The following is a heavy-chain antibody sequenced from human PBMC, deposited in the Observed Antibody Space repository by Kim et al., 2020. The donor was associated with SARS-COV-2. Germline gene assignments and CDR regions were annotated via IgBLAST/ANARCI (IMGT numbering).Heavy chain of an antibody. CDR2: ISYDGSNK. V-gene: IGHV3-30*04. Sequence: GRSLRLSCAASGFTFSSYAMHWVRQAPGKGLEWVAVISYDGSNKYYADSVKGRFTISRDNSKNTLYLQMNSLRAEDTAVYYCARDGQPRLYYDILTGYYVPYNWFDPWGQGTLVTVSS. J-gene: IGHJ5*02. CDR3: ARDGQPRLYYDILTGYYVPYNWFDP. D-gene: IGHD3-9*01. CDR1: GFTFSSYA.